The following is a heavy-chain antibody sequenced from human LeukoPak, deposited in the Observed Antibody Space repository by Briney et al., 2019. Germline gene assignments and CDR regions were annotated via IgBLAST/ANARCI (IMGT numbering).Heavy chain of an antibody. D-gene: IGHD5-24*01. J-gene: IGHJ4*02. CDR1: GYSHVELS. V-gene: IGHV1-24*01. Sequence: ASVKVSCKVSGYSHVELSMHWVRQAPGKGLEWMGGLDPEDDETIYAQKFQGRVTITTDESTSTAYMELSSLRSEDTAVYYCARDYPRGRWLQFPYWGQGTLVTVSS. CDR2: LDPEDDET. CDR3: ARDYPRGRWLQFPY.